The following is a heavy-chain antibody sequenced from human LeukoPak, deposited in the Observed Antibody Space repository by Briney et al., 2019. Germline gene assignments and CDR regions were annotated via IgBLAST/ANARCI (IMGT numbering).Heavy chain of an antibody. Sequence: PGGSLRLSCAVSGFTFSNYGMSWVRQAPGMGLEWVSAIADGGETTYYADSVKGRFTISRDYSKSTLYLQMNSLRAEDTAVYYCARKAARTSGYDYWGQGILVTVSS. CDR1: GFTFSNYG. V-gene: IGHV3-23*01. CDR2: IADGGETT. D-gene: IGHD3-22*01. J-gene: IGHJ4*02. CDR3: ARKAARTSGYDY.